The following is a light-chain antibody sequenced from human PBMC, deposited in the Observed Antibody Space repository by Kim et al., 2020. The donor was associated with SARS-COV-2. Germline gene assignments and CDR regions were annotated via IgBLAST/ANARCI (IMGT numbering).Light chain of an antibody. CDR2: GAS. Sequence: SLSPGERATLSCRASQSVSSQLAWYQQKPGQAHRLLIYGASNRDTGIPARLTGSGSGTDFTRAISSLESEDFAVYYCQQRSNWMFSFGQGTKLEI. J-gene: IGKJ2*01. CDR3: QQRSNWMFS. CDR1: QSVSSQ. V-gene: IGKV3-11*01.